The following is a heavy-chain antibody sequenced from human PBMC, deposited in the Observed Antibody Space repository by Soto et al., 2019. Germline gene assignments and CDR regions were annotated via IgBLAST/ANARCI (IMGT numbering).Heavy chain of an antibody. D-gene: IGHD4-17*01. CDR1: GFTFGSYG. CDR3: AKDIMIDYGEPRDYYYYGMDV. J-gene: IGHJ6*02. V-gene: IGHV3-30*18. Sequence: GRSLRLSCAAYGFTFGSYGMHCVRQAPGGWLEWVALISYDGSNKYYAASVKGRFTISRDNSKNTLYLQMNSLRAEDTAVYYCAKDIMIDYGEPRDYYYYGMDVWGQGTTVTVSS. CDR2: ISYDGSNK.